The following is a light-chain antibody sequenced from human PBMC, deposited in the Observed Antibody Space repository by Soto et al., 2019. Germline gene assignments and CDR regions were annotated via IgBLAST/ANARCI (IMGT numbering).Light chain of an antibody. V-gene: IGKV1-27*01. CDR3: QQSHRLPWT. CDR2: GAS. CDR1: QGIGSS. Sequence: DIQMTQSPYFLSASVGDSVTLTCRASQGIGSSLAWYQHKPGEVPKLLIYGASRVFSGVSSRFSGSGSGTDFSLTVSSLQPEDFATFYCQQSHRLPWTFGQGTRVDI. J-gene: IGKJ1*01.